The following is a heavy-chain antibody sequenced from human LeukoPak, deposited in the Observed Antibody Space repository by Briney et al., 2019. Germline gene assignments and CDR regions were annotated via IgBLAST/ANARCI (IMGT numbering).Heavy chain of an antibody. CDR3: ARRVLQWRVFDY. D-gene: IGHD6-19*01. J-gene: IGHJ4*02. V-gene: IGHV4-38-2*02. CDR1: GYSISSGYY. CDR2: IYHSGST. Sequence: SGTLSLTCTVSGYSISSGYYWGWIRQPPGKGLEWIGSIYHSGSTYYNPSLKSRVTISVDTSKNQFSLKLSSVTAADTAVYYCARRVLQWRVFDYWGQGTLVTVSS.